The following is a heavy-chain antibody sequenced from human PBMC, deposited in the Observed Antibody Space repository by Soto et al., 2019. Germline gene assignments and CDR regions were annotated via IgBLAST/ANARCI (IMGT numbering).Heavy chain of an antibody. Sequence: QVQLQESGPGLVQPSETLSLTCTVSGGSVSSGSYYWSWIRQPPGKGLEWIGYIYYSGSTNYNPSIKSRVTISVDTSKNQFSLRLSSVTAADTAVYYCARGIEGWYQGRYYYGMDVWGQGTTVTVSS. J-gene: IGHJ6*02. CDR2: IYYSGST. CDR3: ARGIEGWYQGRYYYGMDV. V-gene: IGHV4-61*01. CDR1: GGSVSSGSYY. D-gene: IGHD6-19*01.